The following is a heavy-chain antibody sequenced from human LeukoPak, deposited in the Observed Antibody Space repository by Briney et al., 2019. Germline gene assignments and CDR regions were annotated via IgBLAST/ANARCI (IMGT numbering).Heavy chain of an antibody. V-gene: IGHV4-59*08. D-gene: IGHD3-22*01. J-gene: IGHJ4*02. CDR3: ARHSNYYDSSGYYRNFDN. Sequence: PSETLSLTCTVSGGSISSYYWSWIRQPAGKGLEWIGYIYYSGSTNYNPSLKSRVTISVDTSKNQFSLKLSAVTAADTAVYYCARHSNYYDSSGYYRNFDNWGQGTLVTVSS. CDR2: IYYSGST. CDR1: GGSISSYY.